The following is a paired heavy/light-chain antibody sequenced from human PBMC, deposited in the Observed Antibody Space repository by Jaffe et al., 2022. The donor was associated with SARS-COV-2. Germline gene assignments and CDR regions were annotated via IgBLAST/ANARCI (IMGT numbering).Heavy chain of an antibody. CDR1: GFTFSGYA. V-gene: IGHV3-30-3*01. J-gene: IGHJ4*02. Sequence: QVRLVESGGGVVQFGRSLRLSCAASGFTFSGYAMHWVRQAPGKGLEWVAVISHDGSNKHNADSVKGRFTISRDNSKNTLYLEMNSLRAEDSAVYYCAGSSGNYFDYWGQGTLVTVSS. CDR2: ISHDGSNK. CDR3: AGSSGNYFDY. D-gene: IGHD3-3*01.
Light chain of an antibody. Sequence: DIQMTQSPSSLSASVGDRVTITCRASQSVSDSLNWYQQKPGKAPKLLIYGASNLQRGVPSRFRGSGSGTDFTLTITSLEPEDFATYYCQQGYSPLPYTFGQGTMLEIK. J-gene: IGKJ2*01. CDR3: QQGYSPLPYT. CDR2: GAS. CDR1: QSVSDS. V-gene: IGKV1-39*01.